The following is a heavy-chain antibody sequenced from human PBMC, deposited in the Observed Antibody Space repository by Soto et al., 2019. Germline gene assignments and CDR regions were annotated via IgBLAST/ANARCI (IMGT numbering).Heavy chain of an antibody. CDR1: GFTFSSYA. J-gene: IGHJ3*02. V-gene: IGHV3-23*01. CDR2: ISGSGGSA. Sequence: GSLRLSCAASGFTFSSYAMSWVRQAPGKGLEWVSAISGSGGSAYYADSVKGRFTISRDNSKNTLYLQMNSLRAEDTAVYYCAKDRHYDSSGYSGPAFDIWGQGTMVTVSS. D-gene: IGHD3-22*01. CDR3: AKDRHYDSSGYSGPAFDI.